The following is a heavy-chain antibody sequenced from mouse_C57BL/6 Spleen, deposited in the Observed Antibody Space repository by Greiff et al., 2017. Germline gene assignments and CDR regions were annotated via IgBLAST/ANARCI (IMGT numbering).Heavy chain of an antibody. Sequence: VHVKQSGAELVRPGASVKLSCTASGFNIKDYYMHWVKQRPEQGLEWIGRIDPEDGDTEYAPKFQGKATMTSDTSSNTAYLQLSSLTSEDTAFYYCPTLGRGYSFDYWGQGTTLTVSS. CDR3: PTLGRGYSFDY. V-gene: IGHV14-1*01. J-gene: IGHJ2*01. CDR1: GFNIKDYY. D-gene: IGHD3-1*01. CDR2: IDPEDGDT.